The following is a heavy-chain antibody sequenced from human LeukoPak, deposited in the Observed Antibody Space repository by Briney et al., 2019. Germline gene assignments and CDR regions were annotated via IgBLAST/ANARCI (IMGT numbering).Heavy chain of an antibody. CDR1: GGSISSGGYY. CDR3: ARVPTIFGAGGWFDP. J-gene: IGHJ5*02. V-gene: IGHV4-31*03. Sequence: KTSQTLSLTCTVSGGSISSGGYYWSWIRQHPGKGLEWIGSIYHSGSTYYNPSLKSRVTISVDTSKNQFSLKLSSVTAADTAVYYCARVPTIFGAGGWFDPWGQGTLVTVSS. D-gene: IGHD3-3*01. CDR2: IYHSGST.